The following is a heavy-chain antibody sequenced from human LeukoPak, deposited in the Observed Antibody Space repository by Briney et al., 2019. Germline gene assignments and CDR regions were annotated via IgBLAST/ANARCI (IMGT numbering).Heavy chain of an antibody. D-gene: IGHD6-19*01. CDR1: GGSISSSSYY. J-gene: IGHJ6*02. CDR2: IYYSGST. Sequence: PSETLSLTCTVSGGSISSSSYYWGWIRQPPGKGLEWIGSIYYSGSTYYNPSLKSRVTISVDTSKNQFSLKLSSVTAADTAVYYCATQAVAPYYYGMDVWGQGTTVTVSS. CDR3: ATQAVAPYYYGMDV. V-gene: IGHV4-39*01.